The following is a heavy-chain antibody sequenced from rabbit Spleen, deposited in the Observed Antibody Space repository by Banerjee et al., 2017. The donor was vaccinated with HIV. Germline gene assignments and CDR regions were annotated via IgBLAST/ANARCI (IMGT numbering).Heavy chain of an antibody. Sequence: QSLEESGGDLVKPGASLTLTCTASGVSFSISSYMCWVRQAPGKGLEWIACIYAGSSGTTYYASWAKGRFTISKTSSTTVTLQLNSLTAADTATYFCARDPNYASGHYIYNLWGQGTLVTVS. CDR2: IYAGSSGTT. CDR1: GVSFSISSY. D-gene: IGHD1-1*01. CDR3: ARDPNYASGHYIYNL. V-gene: IGHV1S40*01. J-gene: IGHJ4*01.